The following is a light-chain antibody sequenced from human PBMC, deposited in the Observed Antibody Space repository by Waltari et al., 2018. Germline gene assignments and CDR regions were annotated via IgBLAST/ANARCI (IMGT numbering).Light chain of an antibody. CDR2: DVS. V-gene: IGLV2-14*03. CDR3: SSYIDSSTLEL. J-gene: IGLJ2*01. Sequence: QSALTQPASVSVSPSHSITISFTGTSSDVGDYNYDALYQQHPGKAPKLLIYDVSKRPSGVSNRFSGSKSGNTASLTICGLQAEDEAEYYCSSYIDSSTLELFGGGTSLTVL. CDR1: SSDVGDYNY.